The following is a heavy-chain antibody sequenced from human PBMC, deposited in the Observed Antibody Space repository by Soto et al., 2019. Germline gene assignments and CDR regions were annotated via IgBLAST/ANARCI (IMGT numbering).Heavy chain of an antibody. CDR2: INHSGST. D-gene: IGHD2-15*01. J-gene: IGHJ4*02. CDR1: GGSFSGYY. CDR3: ARGREDIVVVVAATPDSTVIDY. V-gene: IGHV4-34*01. Sequence: QVQLQQWGAGLLKPSETLSLTCAVYGGSFSGYYWSWIRQPPGKGLEWIGEINHSGSTNYNPSLKSRVTISVDTSKNQFSLKLSSVTAADTAVYYCARGREDIVVVVAATPDSTVIDYWGQGTLVTVSS.